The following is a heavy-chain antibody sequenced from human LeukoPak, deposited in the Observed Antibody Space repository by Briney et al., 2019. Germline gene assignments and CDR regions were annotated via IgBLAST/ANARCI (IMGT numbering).Heavy chain of an antibody. CDR2: INPNSGGT. CDR1: GYTFTGYY. J-gene: IGHJ3*02. CDR3: ARGGPAMGWLLGEAFDI. Sequence: ASVKVSCKASGYTFTGYYMHWVRQAPGQGLEWMGWINPNSGGTNYAQKFQGRVTMTRDTSISTAYMELSRLRSDDTAVYYCARGGPAMGWLLGEAFDIWGQGTMVTVSS. D-gene: IGHD3-3*01. V-gene: IGHV1-2*02.